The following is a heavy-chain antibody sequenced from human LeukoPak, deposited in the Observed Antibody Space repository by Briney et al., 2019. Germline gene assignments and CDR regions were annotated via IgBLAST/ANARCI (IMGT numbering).Heavy chain of an antibody. J-gene: IGHJ4*02. Sequence: SGGSLRLSCAASGFTFSSYAMHWVRQAPGKGLEWVAVISYDGSNKYYADPVKGRFTISRDNSKNTLYLQMNSLRAEDTAVYYCAREPHPEPHPPYQLLDWGQGTLVTVSS. V-gene: IGHV3-30-3*01. CDR1: GFTFSSYA. CDR2: ISYDGSNK. CDR3: AREPHPEPHPPYQLLD. D-gene: IGHD2-2*01.